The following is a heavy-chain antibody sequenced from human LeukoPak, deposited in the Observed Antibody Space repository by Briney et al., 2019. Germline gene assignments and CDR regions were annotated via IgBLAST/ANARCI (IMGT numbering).Heavy chain of an antibody. Sequence: PSETLSLTCTVSGGSISSYYWSWIRQPPGKGLEWIGYINYSGSTNYNPSLKSRVTISVDTSKNQFSLKLSSVTAADTAVYYCAIRGPFIGYGMDVWGQGTTVTVSS. CDR3: AIRGPFIGYGMDV. J-gene: IGHJ6*02. V-gene: IGHV4-59*08. CDR2: INYSGST. CDR1: GGSISSYY. D-gene: IGHD1-26*01.